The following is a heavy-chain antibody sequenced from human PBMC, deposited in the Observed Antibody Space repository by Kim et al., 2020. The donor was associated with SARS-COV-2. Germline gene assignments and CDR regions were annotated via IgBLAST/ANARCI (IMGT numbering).Heavy chain of an antibody. D-gene: IGHD4-4*01. Sequence: SETLSLTCTVSGGSISSYYWSWIRQPPGKGLEWIGYIYYSGSTNYNPSLKSRVTISVDTSKNQFSLKLSSVTAADTAVYYCARVSKYGDYYYYYMDVWGKGTTGTVSS. V-gene: IGHV4-59*01. J-gene: IGHJ6*03. CDR3: ARVSKYGDYYYYYMDV. CDR1: GGSISSYY. CDR2: IYYSGST.